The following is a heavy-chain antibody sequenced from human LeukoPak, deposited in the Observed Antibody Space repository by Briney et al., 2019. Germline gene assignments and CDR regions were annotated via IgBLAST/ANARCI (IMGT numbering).Heavy chain of an antibody. J-gene: IGHJ4*02. Sequence: GGSLRLSCAASGFTFSSYAMSWVRQAPGKGLEWVANIKEDGSEKYYVDSVKGRFTISRDNAKNTLYLQMNSLRAEDTAVYYCAKDITLYDSSGYFDYWGQGTLVTVSS. CDR3: AKDITLYDSSGYFDY. V-gene: IGHV3-7*01. CDR2: IKEDGSEK. CDR1: GFTFSSYA. D-gene: IGHD3-22*01.